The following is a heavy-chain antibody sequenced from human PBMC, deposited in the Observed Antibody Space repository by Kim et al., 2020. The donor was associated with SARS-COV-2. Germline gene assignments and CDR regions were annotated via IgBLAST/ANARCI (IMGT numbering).Heavy chain of an antibody. V-gene: IGHV4-34*01. Sequence: SETLSLTCAVFGGSFTDNHWTWVRQSPGKGLEWIGEISHSGSPSYNSSLESRIPISIDTSKNQFSLKLSSLTAAETATNSWPRGQRQDGPIDSW. J-gene: IGHJ5*01. CDR3: PRGQRQDGPIDS. CDR1: GGSFTDNH. CDR2: ISHSGSP.